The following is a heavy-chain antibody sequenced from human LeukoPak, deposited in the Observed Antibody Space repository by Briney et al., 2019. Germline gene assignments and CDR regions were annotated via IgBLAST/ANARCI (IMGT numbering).Heavy chain of an antibody. V-gene: IGHV3-20*04. CDR3: ASHCSGGSCSDDAFDI. D-gene: IGHD2-15*01. CDR2: INWNGGST. J-gene: IGHJ3*02. Sequence: GGSLRLSCAASGFTFEDYGMSWVRQAPGKGLEWVSGINWNGGSTGYADSVKGRFTISRDNAKNSLYLQMNSLRAEDTALYYCASHCSGGSCSDDAFDIWGQGTMVTVSS. CDR1: GFTFEDYG.